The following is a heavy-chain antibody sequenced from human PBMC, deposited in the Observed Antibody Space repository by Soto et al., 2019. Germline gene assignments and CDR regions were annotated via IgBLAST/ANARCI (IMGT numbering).Heavy chain of an antibody. Sequence: GASVKVSCKASGYTFTSNGISWVRPAPAQGLEWMGWISAYNGNTNYAQKLQGRVTMTTDTSTSAAYMEPRSLRSDDTAGDYCARVRIFLEWLVPRYDVMAVSCQGATVSASS. J-gene: IGHJ6*02. V-gene: IGHV1-18*01. CDR2: ISAYNGNT. D-gene: IGHD3-3*01. CDR1: GYTFTSNG. CDR3: ARVRIFLEWLVPRYDVMAV.